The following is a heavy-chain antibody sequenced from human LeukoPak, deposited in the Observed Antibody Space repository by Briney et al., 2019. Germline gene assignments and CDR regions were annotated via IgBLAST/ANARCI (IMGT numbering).Heavy chain of an antibody. Sequence: GGSLRLSCAASGFTFSSYAMSWVRQAPGKGLEWVSAISGSGGSTYYADSVKGRFTISKDNSKNTLYLQVNSLRDEDSAVYYCARDQGIFDYWGQGTLVTVSS. CDR3: ARDQGIFDY. CDR2: ISGSGGST. V-gene: IGHV3-23*01. CDR1: GFTFSSYA. J-gene: IGHJ4*02.